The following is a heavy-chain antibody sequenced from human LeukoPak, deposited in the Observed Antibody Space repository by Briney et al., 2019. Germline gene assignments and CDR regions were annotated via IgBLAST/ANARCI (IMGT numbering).Heavy chain of an antibody. CDR2: IRYDGSNK. CDR3: AKRPVEIAPEGFDY. CDR1: GFTLSGYG. Sequence: GGSLRLSCAASGFTLSGYGMHWVRQAPGQGMESVAFIRYDGSNKYYADSVKGRFTISRDNSKNTLYLQMNSLRAEDTAVYYCAKRPVEIAPEGFDYWGQGTLVTVSS. D-gene: IGHD5-24*01. J-gene: IGHJ4*02. V-gene: IGHV3-30*02.